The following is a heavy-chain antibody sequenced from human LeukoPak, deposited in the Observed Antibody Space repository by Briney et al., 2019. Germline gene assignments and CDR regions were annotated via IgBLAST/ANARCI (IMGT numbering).Heavy chain of an antibody. CDR2: INHSGST. D-gene: IGHD5-18*01. V-gene: IGHV4-34*01. CDR1: GGSFSGYD. Sequence: SETLSLTCAVYGGSFSGYDWSWIRQPPGKGLEWIGEINHSGSTNYNPSLKNRVTISVDPSKNQFSLKLSSVTAADTAVYYCARGRIQLWLRYSYNWFDLWGRETLVSVSS. J-gene: IGHJ5*02. CDR3: ARGRIQLWLRYSYNWFDL.